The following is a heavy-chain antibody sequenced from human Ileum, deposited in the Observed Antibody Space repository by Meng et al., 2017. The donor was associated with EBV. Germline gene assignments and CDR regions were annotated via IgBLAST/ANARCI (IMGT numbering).Heavy chain of an antibody. CDR2: IYNSGST. CDR3: AREGRSHQVGVSVY. CDR1: GASISSGDYY. J-gene: IGHJ4*02. V-gene: IGHV4-30-4*01. Sequence: QGQLQESGPGLVKPSQTLSLTCTVSGASISSGDYYWSWIRQPPGKGLEWIGYIYNSGSTYYNPSLKSRVTISVDTSKNQFSLKLRFVTAADTAVYYCAREGRSHQVGVSVYWGQGNLVTVSS. D-gene: IGHD2-21*01.